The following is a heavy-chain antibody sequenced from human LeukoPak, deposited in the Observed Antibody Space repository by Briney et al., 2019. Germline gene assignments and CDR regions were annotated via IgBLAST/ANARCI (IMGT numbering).Heavy chain of an antibody. V-gene: IGHV1-69*02. CDR2: IIPILGIA. Sequence: SVKVSRKASGGTFSSYTISWVRQAPGQGLEWMGRIIPILGIANYAQKFQGRVTITADKSTSTAYMELSSLRSEDTAVYYCARVRFATPYYYMDVWGKGTTVTVSS. J-gene: IGHJ6*03. CDR1: GGTFSSYT. D-gene: IGHD3-3*01. CDR3: ARVRFATPYYYMDV.